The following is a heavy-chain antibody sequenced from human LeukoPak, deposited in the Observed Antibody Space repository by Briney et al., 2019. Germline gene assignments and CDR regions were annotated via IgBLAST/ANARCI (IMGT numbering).Heavy chain of an antibody. CDR2: INHSGST. Sequence: SETLSFTCAVYGGSFSGYYWSWMRQRPGKGLEWIGEINHSGSTNYNPSLKSRVTISVDTSKNQFSLKLSSVTAADTAVYYCARRIVVVVAATYIDYWGQGTLVTVSS. D-gene: IGHD2-15*01. CDR3: ARRIVVVVAATYIDY. V-gene: IGHV4-34*01. J-gene: IGHJ4*02. CDR1: GGSFSGYY.